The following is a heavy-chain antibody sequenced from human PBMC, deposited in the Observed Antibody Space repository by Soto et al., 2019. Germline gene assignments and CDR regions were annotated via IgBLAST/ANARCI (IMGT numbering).Heavy chain of an antibody. CDR3: TTDWGSGTHYARAFDV. V-gene: IGHV3-30-3*01. CDR2: ISYDGSNK. CDR1: GFTFSTYA. Sequence: PGGSLRLSCAASGFTFSTYAMQWVRQAPGKGLEWVAVISYDGSNKYYADSVKGRFTISRDNSKNTLYLQMNSLITEDTAVYYCTTDWGSGTHYARAFDVWGQGTMVTVSS. D-gene: IGHD3-16*01. J-gene: IGHJ3*01.